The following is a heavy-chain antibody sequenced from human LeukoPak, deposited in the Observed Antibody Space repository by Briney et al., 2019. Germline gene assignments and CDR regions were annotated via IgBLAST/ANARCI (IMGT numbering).Heavy chain of an antibody. CDR2: IYTSGST. CDR1: GGSISSYY. J-gene: IGHJ4*02. V-gene: IGHV4-4*07. CDR3: ARHSAEQAVAGTKFDY. Sequence: PSETLSLTCTVSGGSISSYYWSWIRQPAGKGLEWIGRIYTSGSTNYNPSLKSRVTMSVDTSKNQFSLKLSSVTAADTAVYYCARHSAEQAVAGTKFDYWGQGTLVTVSS. D-gene: IGHD6-19*01.